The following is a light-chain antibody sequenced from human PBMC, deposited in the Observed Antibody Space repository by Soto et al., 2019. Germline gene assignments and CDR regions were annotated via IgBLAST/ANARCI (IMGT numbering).Light chain of an antibody. CDR1: KLGDKY. Sequence: SYELTQPPSVSVSPGQPASITCSGDKLGDKYACWYQQKPGQSPVLVIYQDSKRPSGIPERFSGSNSGNTATLTISGTHAMDEADYYCQAWDSSTAVFGTGTKLTVL. CDR3: QAWDSSTAV. CDR2: QDS. J-gene: IGLJ1*01. V-gene: IGLV3-1*01.